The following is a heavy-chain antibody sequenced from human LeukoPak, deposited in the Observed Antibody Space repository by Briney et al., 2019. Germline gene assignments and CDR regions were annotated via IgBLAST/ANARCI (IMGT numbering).Heavy chain of an antibody. CDR2: ISSSSSYI. D-gene: IGHD3-9*01. J-gene: IGHJ4*02. Sequence: GGSLRLSCAASGFTFSSYSMNWVRQAPGKGLEWVSSISSSSSYIYYAGSVKGRFTISRDNAKNSLYLQMNSLRAEDTAVYYCATMTGYYSYWGQGTLVTVSS. CDR3: ATMTGYYSY. V-gene: IGHV3-21*01. CDR1: GFTFSSYS.